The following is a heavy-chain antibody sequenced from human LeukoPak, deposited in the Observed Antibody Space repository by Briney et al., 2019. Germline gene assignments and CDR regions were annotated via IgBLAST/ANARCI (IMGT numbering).Heavy chain of an antibody. V-gene: IGHV4-34*01. J-gene: IGHJ3*02. CDR1: GGSFSGYY. CDR3: ARRKQWLVQGFPSAFDI. CDR2: INHSGST. D-gene: IGHD6-19*01. Sequence: SETLSLTCAVYGGSFSGYYWSWIRQPPGKGLEWIGEINHSGSTNYNPSLKSRVTISVDTSKNQFSLKLSSVTAADTAVYYCARRKQWLVQGFPSAFDIWGQGTMVPVSS.